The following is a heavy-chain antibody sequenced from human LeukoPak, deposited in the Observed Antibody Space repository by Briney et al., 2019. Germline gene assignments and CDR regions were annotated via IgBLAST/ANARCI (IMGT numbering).Heavy chain of an antibody. CDR3: ARSGRGLFKPGSIDY. CDR2: IYYSGST. D-gene: IGHD1-14*01. J-gene: IGHJ4*02. CDR1: GGSISSYY. Sequence: SETLSLTCTVSGGSISSYYWSWIRQPPGEGLEWIGYIYYSGSTYYNPSLKGRVTMSVDTSKNRFSPKLSSVTAADTAVYYCARSGRGLFKPGSIDYWGQGTLVTVSS. V-gene: IGHV4-59*12.